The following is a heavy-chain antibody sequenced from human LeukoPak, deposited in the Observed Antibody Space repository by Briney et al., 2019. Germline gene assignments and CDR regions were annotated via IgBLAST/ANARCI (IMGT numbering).Heavy chain of an antibody. D-gene: IGHD3-22*01. CDR2: INPNSGGT. CDR3: ARDSYYDSSGYYYSDYYGMDV. V-gene: IGHV1-2*02. Sequence: ASVKVSCKASGYTFTGYYTHWVRQAPGQGLEWMGWINPNSGGTNYAQKFQGRVTMTRDTSISTAYMELSRLRSDDTAVYYCARDSYYDSSGYYYSDYYGMDVWGQGTTVTVSS. CDR1: GYTFTGYY. J-gene: IGHJ6*02.